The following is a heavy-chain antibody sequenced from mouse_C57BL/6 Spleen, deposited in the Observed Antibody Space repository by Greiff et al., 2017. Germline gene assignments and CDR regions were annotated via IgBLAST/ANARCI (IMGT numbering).Heavy chain of an antibody. V-gene: IGHV1-64*01. CDR3: ARSGSSRYWYFDF. D-gene: IGHD3-2*02. CDR2: IHPNSGST. CDR1: GYTFTSYW. Sequence: QVQLQQPGAELVKPGASVKLSCKASGYTFTSYWMHWVKQRPGQGLEWIGMIHPNSGSTNYNEKFKSKATLTVDKSSSTAYMQLSSLTSEDSAVCCCARSGSSRYWYFDFWGTGTTVTVSS. J-gene: IGHJ1*03.